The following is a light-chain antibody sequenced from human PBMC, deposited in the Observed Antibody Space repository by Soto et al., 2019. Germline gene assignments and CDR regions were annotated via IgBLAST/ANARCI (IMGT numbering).Light chain of an antibody. CDR1: QSISSS. J-gene: IGKJ2*01. V-gene: IGKV3-15*01. CDR2: GAS. Sequence: EIVMTQSPATLSVSPGERATLSCRASQSISSSLAWYQQKPGQAPRLLIYGASTRATGIPARFSGSGSGTEFPLTISSLQSEDFAVDYCQQYNNGPTYTFGQRTKLEIK. CDR3: QQYNNGPTYT.